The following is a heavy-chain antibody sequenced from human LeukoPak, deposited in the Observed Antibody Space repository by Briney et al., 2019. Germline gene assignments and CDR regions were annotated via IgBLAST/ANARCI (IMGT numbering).Heavy chain of an antibody. V-gene: IGHV4-39*07. D-gene: IGHD3-22*01. Sequence: SETLSFTCTVSGGSISSSSYYWGWIRQPPGKGLEWIGSIYYSGSTYYNPSLKSRVTISVDTSKNQFSLKLSSVTAADTAVYYCARIPYYYDSSGYYVLGLYFDYWGQGTLVTVSS. CDR3: ARIPYYYDSSGYYVLGLYFDY. J-gene: IGHJ4*02. CDR1: GGSISSSSYY. CDR2: IYYSGST.